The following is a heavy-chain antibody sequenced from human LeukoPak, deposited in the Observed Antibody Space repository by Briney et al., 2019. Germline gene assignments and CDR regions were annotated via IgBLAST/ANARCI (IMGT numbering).Heavy chain of an antibody. Sequence: GGSLRLSCAASGFAFDNFAMHWVRRAPGKGLEWVSGISYNSGGRGYADSVKGRFTISRDNAKNSLYLQMNSLRSEDTALYYCAKDSNGEASGGMDVWGQGTTVTVSS. J-gene: IGHJ6*02. D-gene: IGHD3-10*01. CDR3: AKDSNGEASGGMDV. CDR1: GFAFDNFA. CDR2: ISYNSGGR. V-gene: IGHV3-9*01.